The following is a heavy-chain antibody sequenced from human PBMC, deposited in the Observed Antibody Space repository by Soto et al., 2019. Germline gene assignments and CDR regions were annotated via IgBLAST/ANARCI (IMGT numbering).Heavy chain of an antibody. Sequence: GGSLRLSCAASGFTFSSYGMHWVRQAPGKGLEWVAVISYDGSNKYYADSVKGRFTISRDNSKNTLYLQMNSLRAEDTAVYYCAKDRMATITGPPRDWGQGTLVTVSS. V-gene: IGHV3-30*18. CDR1: GFTFSSYG. J-gene: IGHJ4*02. CDR2: ISYDGSNK. CDR3: AKDRMATITGPPRD. D-gene: IGHD5-12*01.